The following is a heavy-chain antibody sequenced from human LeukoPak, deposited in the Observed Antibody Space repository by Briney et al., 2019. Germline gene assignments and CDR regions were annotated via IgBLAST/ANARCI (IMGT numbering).Heavy chain of an antibody. V-gene: IGHV4-34*01. CDR2: INHSGST. CDR3: ARGRSSRNRPRLDY. CDR1: GGSFSGYY. D-gene: IGHD1-14*01. Sequence: SETLSLTCAVYGGSFSGYYWSWIRQPPGKGLEWIGEINHSGSTNYNPSLKSRVTISVDTSKNQFSLKLSSVTAADTAVYYCARGRSSRNRPRLDYWGQGTLSPSPQ. J-gene: IGHJ4*02.